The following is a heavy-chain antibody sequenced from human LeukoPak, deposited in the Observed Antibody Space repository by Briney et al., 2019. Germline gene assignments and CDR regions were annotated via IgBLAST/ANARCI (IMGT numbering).Heavy chain of an antibody. D-gene: IGHD3-10*01. CDR2: IYHSGST. Sequence: SETLSLTCTVSGGSINTYYWSWLRQPPGKGLEWIGYIYHSGSTNYNPSLKSRVTISVDTSKNQFSLELSSVTAADTAVYYCARSNMHYYGSGSFHYGMDVWGQGTTVTVSS. J-gene: IGHJ6*02. CDR3: ARSNMHYYGSGSFHYGMDV. CDR1: GGSINTYY. V-gene: IGHV4-59*08.